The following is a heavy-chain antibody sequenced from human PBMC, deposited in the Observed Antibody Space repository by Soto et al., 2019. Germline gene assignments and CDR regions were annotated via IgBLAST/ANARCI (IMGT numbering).Heavy chain of an antibody. CDR1: GFTFSDSA. CDR3: VIYSGSSRTPAD. CDR2: IAHKDETYAT. J-gene: IGHJ4*02. V-gene: IGHV3-73*02. D-gene: IGHD1-26*01. Sequence: EVQLVESGGGLVQPGGSLILSCAVSGFTFSDSAIHWVRQASGKGLEWVGRIAHKDETYATTYGASVKGRFMISRDDSMRTAYLQMNSLKSEDAAFYYCVIYSGSSRTPADLGQGTLVTVSS.